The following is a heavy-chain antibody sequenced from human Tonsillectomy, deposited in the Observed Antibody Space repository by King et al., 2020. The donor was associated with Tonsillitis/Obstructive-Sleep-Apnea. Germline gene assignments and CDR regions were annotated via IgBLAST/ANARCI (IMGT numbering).Heavy chain of an antibody. V-gene: IGHV5-51*01. CDR1: GYTFSNHW. J-gene: IGHJ4*02. D-gene: IGHD3-16*01. CDR3: ARAGYTTSSVWGAFDH. Sequence: QLVQSGAEVGKPGESLKLSCKPSGYTFSNHWIGWVRQMPGKALEWMGIIYPSNSDTMYSPSFQGQVTFSADKSISTAYLLWSSLNASDTAMYYCARAGYTTSSVWGAFDHWGQGTLVTVSS. CDR2: IYPSNSDT.